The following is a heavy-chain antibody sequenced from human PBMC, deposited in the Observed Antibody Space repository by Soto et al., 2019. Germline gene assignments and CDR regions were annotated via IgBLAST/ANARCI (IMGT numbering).Heavy chain of an antibody. J-gene: IGHJ4*02. V-gene: IGHV2-70*01. D-gene: IGHD6-19*01. CDR1: GFSLSTSGMC. CDR2: IDWDDDK. CDR3: ARIRLGGWYDQDSTCFDY. Sequence: SGPTLVNPTQTLTLTCTFSGFSLSTSGMCVSWIRQPPGKALEWLALIDWDDDKYYSTSLKTRLTISKDTSKNQVVLTMTNMDPVDTATYYCARIRLGGWYDQDSTCFDYWGQGTLVTVSS.